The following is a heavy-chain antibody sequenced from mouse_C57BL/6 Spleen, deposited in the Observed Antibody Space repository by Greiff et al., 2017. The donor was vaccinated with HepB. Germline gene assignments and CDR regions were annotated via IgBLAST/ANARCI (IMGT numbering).Heavy chain of an antibody. V-gene: IGHV1-55*01. Sequence: VQLQQPGAELVKPGASVKMSCKASGYTFTSYWITWVKQRPGQGLEWIGDIYPGSGSTNYNEKFKSKATLTVDTSSSTAYMQLSSLTSEDSAVYYCARWGTTAGAMDYWGQGTSVTVSS. D-gene: IGHD1-2*01. CDR2: IYPGSGST. J-gene: IGHJ4*01. CDR3: ARWGTTAGAMDY. CDR1: GYTFTSYW.